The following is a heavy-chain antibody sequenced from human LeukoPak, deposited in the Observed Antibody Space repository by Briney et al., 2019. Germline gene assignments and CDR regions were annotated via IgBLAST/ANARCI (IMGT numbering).Heavy chain of an antibody. J-gene: IGHJ5*02. CDR2: INTDGSTT. CDR1: GFTFTNYW. V-gene: IGHV3-74*01. D-gene: IGHD4-23*01. Sequence: GGSLRLSCVASGFTFTNYWMHWVRQAPGKGLVWVSRINTDGSTTSYADSVKGRFTISRDNAKNTLYLQMNSLRADDTAVYYCASPPGTSVTPPGGSWGQGTLVTVSS. CDR3: ASPPGTSVTPPGGS.